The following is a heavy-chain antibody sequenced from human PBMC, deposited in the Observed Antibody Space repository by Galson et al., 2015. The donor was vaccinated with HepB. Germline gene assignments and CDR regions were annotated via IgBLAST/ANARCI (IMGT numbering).Heavy chain of an antibody. Sequence: SVKVSCKASGYTFTSYGISWVRQAPGQGLEWMGWISAYNGNTNYAQKLQGRVTMTTDTSTSTAYMELRSLRSDDTAVYYCARDSSGWYWEGNYYYYGMDVWGQGTTVTVSS. CDR2: ISAYNGNT. V-gene: IGHV1-18*01. CDR3: ARDSSGWYWEGNYYYYGMDV. D-gene: IGHD6-19*01. CDR1: GYTFTSYG. J-gene: IGHJ6*02.